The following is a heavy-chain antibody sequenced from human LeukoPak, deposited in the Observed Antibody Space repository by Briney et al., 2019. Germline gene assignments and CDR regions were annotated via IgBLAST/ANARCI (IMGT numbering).Heavy chain of an antibody. D-gene: IGHD2-2*01. CDR1: GGSFSGYY. Sequence: SETLSLTCAVYGGSFSGYYWSWIRQPPGKGLEWIGEINHSGSTNYNPSLKSRVTISVDTSKNQFSLKLSSVTAADTAVYYCARAFRYCSSTSCYNWFDPWGQGTLVTVSS. J-gene: IGHJ5*02. V-gene: IGHV4-34*01. CDR2: INHSGST. CDR3: ARAFRYCSSTSCYNWFDP.